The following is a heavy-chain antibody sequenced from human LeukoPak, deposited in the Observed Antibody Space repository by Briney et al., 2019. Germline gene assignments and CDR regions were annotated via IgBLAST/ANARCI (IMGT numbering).Heavy chain of an antibody. V-gene: IGHV1-69*04. CDR1: GSTFSSYA. Sequence: SVKVSCKASGSTFSSYAITWVRQAPGQGLEWMGRIIPFLGIPNYAQKFQGRVTITADKSTSTAYMEVSSLRSEDTAVYYCARTVVVAAKTAHFDYWGQGTLATVSS. J-gene: IGHJ4*02. D-gene: IGHD2-15*01. CDR2: IIPFLGIP. CDR3: ARTVVVAAKTAHFDY.